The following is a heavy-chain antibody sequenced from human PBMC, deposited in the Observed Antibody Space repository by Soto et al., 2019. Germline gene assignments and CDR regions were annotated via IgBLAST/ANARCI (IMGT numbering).Heavy chain of an antibody. J-gene: IGHJ3*02. CDR1: GDSVSSNSAA. V-gene: IGHV6-1*01. CDR3: ASSLALTTRYCSGGSCYSGAFDI. D-gene: IGHD2-15*01. CDR2: AYYRSQWYY. Sequence: SQTLSLTCVISGDSVSSNSAAWNWIRQSPSRGLEWLGRAYYRSQWYYDYAVSVRSRITINPDTSKNQFSLQLNSVTPEDTAVYYCASSLALTTRYCSGGSCYSGAFDIWGQGTMVTVSS.